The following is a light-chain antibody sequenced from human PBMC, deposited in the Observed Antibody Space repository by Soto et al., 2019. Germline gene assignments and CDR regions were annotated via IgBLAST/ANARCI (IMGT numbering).Light chain of an antibody. CDR3: GAWDDRLHGYV. Sequence: QSALTQPPSASGTPGQRVTISCSGTNSNIATYAVNWYQQYPGTAPTLLIYGNDQRPSGVPDRFSGSKSDTSASLAISGLQSEDEADYYCGAWDDRLHGYVFGTGTKLTVL. V-gene: IGLV1-44*01. J-gene: IGLJ1*01. CDR1: NSNIATYA. CDR2: GND.